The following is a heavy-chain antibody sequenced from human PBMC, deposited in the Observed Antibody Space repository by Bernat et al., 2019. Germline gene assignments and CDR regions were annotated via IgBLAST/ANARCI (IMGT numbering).Heavy chain of an antibody. CDR3: ERVRACLSGVCPYRGLFDY. Sequence: QVQLVQSGAEEKKPGASVKVSCKASGYTFTSYAMHWLRQAPGQRLEWMGWIKAGNGNTKYSQKFQGGVTITRDTSASTGYKELSSLRSEDTAVYYCERVRACLSGVCPYRGLFDYWGQGTLVTVSS. D-gene: IGHD2-8*02. V-gene: IGHV1-3*05. CDR1: GYTFTSYA. J-gene: IGHJ4*02. CDR2: IKAGNGNT.